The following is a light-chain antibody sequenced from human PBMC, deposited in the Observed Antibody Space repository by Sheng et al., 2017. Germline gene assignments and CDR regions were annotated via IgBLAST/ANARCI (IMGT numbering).Light chain of an antibody. CDR1: QSVGNK. J-gene: IGKJ2*01. CDR2: GAS. CDR3: QQYNDYPYT. V-gene: IGKV3-15*01. Sequence: KVMTQSPATLSVSPGERATLSCRASQSVGNKLAWYQQKPGQPPRLLMYGASARATGIPARFIASGSGTEFTLTISSLQPDDFATYYCQQYNDYPYTFGQGTKLEIK.